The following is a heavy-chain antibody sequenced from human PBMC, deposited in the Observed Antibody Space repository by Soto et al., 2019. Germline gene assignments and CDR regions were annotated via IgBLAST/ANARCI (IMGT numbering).Heavy chain of an antibody. V-gene: IGHV7-4-1*02. CDR1: GYTFTSYA. CDR3: ARGRIGDFYYYYYYMDV. Sequence: ASVKVSCKASGYTFTSYAMNLVRQAPGQGLEWMGWINTNTGNPTYAQGFTGRFVFSLDTSVSTAYLQISSLKAEDTAVYYCARGRIGDFYYYYYYMDVWGKGTTVTVSS. D-gene: IGHD3-3*01. J-gene: IGHJ6*03. CDR2: INTNTGNP.